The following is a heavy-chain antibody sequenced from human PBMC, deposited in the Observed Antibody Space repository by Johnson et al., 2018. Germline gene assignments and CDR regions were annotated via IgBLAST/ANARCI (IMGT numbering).Heavy chain of an antibody. V-gene: IGHV1-69*01. Sequence: QVQLVESGAEVKKPGSSVKVSCKASGGTFSSYAISWVRQAPGQGLEWMGGIIPIFGTANYAQKFQGRVTITADVSTSTAYMELRSLRSEDTAVYYCGRDSGGRYYGDFQHWGQGTLVTVSS. CDR3: GRDSGGRYYGDFQH. CDR1: GGTFSSYA. J-gene: IGHJ1*01. CDR2: IIPIFGTA. D-gene: IGHD1-26*01.